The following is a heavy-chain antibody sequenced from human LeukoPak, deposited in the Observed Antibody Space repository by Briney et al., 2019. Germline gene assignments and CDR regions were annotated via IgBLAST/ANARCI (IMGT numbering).Heavy chain of an antibody. V-gene: IGHV3-9*01. CDR3: ARGLDGYDY. J-gene: IGHJ4*02. CDR2: ISWNSVGK. D-gene: IGHD5-24*01. Sequence: GGSLRLSCAASTFTFEDYAMHWVRQVPGKGLEWVSGISWNSVGKGYADSVKGRFTISRDNAKNSLYLQMNSLRAEDTALYHCARGLDGYDYWGQGTLVTVSS. CDR1: TFTFEDYA.